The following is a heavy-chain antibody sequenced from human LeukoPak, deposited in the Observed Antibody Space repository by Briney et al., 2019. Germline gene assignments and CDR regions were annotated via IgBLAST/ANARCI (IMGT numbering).Heavy chain of an antibody. Sequence: ASVKVSCKASGYTFTSYYMHWVRQAPGQGLEWMGIINPSGGSTSYAQKFQGRVTMTRDMSTSTVYMELSSLRSEDTAVYYCARENDMITFGGDFDYWGQGTLVTVSS. CDR2: INPSGGST. J-gene: IGHJ4*02. V-gene: IGHV1-46*01. CDR3: ARENDMITFGGDFDY. D-gene: IGHD3-16*01. CDR1: GYTFTSYY.